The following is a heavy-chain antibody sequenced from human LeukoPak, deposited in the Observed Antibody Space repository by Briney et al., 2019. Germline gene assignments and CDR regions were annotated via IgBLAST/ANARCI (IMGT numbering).Heavy chain of an antibody. V-gene: IGHV4-39*01. CDR2: IYYSKNT. CDR1: GGSISSSSAY. D-gene: IGHD5-18*01. CDR3: VSPRGFSFGYFDY. J-gene: IGHJ4*02. Sequence: SETLSLTCTVSGGSISSSSAYWGWIRQPPGKGLEWIGSIYYSKNTYYNPSLKSRVTISADTSKNQFSLTLGSVSAADTAVYYCVSPRGFSFGYFDYWGQGTLVTVSS.